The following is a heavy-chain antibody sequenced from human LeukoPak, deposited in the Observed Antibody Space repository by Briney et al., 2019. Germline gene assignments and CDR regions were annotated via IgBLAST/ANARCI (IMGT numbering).Heavy chain of an antibody. J-gene: IGHJ4*02. CDR1: GFIFSSYG. V-gene: IGHV3-30*03. CDR3: ARDRGFYGSSWYYFDY. D-gene: IGHD6-13*01. CDR2: ISYDGSNK. Sequence: PGGSLRLSCAASGFIFSSYGIHWVRQAPGKGLEWVAVISYDGSNKYYADSVKGRFTISRDNSKNTLYLQMNSLRAEDTAVYYCARDRGFYGSSWYYFDYWGQGTLVTVSS.